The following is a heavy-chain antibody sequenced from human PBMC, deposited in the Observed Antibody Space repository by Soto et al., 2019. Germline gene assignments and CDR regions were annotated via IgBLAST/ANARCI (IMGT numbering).Heavy chain of an antibody. CDR3: AREMLVDGDAFEI. V-gene: IGHV4-59*02. CDR1: GGSVSTDF. Sequence: VQLQEPGPGLVKPSETLSLHCTFYGGSVSTDFWGWIRQPPGKGLEWLGYIHYSGSTKYNPSLQSRDNLSVATPVKQFYLKVSSVNAADTAIYYWAREMLVDGDAFEIWGKGTMVTVSS. D-gene: IGHD3-10*01. CDR2: IHYSGST. J-gene: IGHJ3*02.